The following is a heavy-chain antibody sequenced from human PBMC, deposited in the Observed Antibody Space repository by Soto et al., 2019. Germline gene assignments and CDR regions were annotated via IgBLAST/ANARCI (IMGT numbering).Heavy chain of an antibody. D-gene: IGHD3-16*01. CDR3: AHSPWGSAPDY. Sequence: QITLKESGPTLVKPTETLTLTCTVSGFPLSARGVGVGWIRQPPGKALEWLAVIYWNDDKRYSPSLKSRLTITKDTSKNQVVLTMTNKDPVDTAKYYCAHSPWGSAPDYWGQGTLVTVSS. CDR2: IYWNDDK. CDR1: GFPLSARGVG. J-gene: IGHJ4*02. V-gene: IGHV2-5*01.